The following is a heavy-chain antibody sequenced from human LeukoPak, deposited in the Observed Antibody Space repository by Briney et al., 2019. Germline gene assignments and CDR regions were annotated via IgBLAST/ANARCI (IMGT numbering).Heavy chain of an antibody. CDR3: ARGAEGQWLAFDY. J-gene: IGHJ4*02. V-gene: IGHV4-59*01. CDR2: IHYSGTT. D-gene: IGHD6-19*01. CDR1: GVSIGSYY. Sequence: SETLSLTCTVSGVSIGSYYWTWIRQPPGNGLEWVGYIHYSGTTNYNPSLKSRVTISVDTSKNHFSLKLSSVTAADTAVYYCARGAEGQWLAFDYWGRGTLVTASS.